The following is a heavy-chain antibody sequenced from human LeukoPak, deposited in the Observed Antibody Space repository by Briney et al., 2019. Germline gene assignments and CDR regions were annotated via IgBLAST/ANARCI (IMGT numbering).Heavy chain of an antibody. CDR1: GYTFTSYG. J-gene: IGHJ4*02. V-gene: IGHV1-18*01. CDR3: ARVAKRSGMDYYDSSGPADY. D-gene: IGHD3-22*01. Sequence: ASVKVSCKASGYTFTSYGISWVRQAPGQGLEWMGWTSAYNGNTNYAQKLQGRVTMTTDTSTSTAYMELRSLRSDDTAVYYCARVAKRSGMDYYDSSGPADYWGQGTLVTVSS. CDR2: TSAYNGNT.